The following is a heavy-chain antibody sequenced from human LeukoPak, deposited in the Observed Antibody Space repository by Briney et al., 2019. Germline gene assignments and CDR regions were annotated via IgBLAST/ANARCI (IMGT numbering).Heavy chain of an antibody. V-gene: IGHV4-59*01. CDR3: ARDRTGVGYFDY. J-gene: IGHJ4*02. D-gene: IGHD2-8*02. CDR1: GGSISSYY. CDR2: IYYSGST. Sequence: SETLSLTCTVSGGSISSYYWSWIRQPPGKGLEWIGHIYYSGSTNYNPSLKSRVTISVDTSKNQFSLKLSSVTAADTAVYYCARDRTGVGYFDYWGQGTLVTVSS.